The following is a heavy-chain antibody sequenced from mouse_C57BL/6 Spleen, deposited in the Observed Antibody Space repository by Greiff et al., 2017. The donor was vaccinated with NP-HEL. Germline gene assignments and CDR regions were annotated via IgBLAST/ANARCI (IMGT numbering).Heavy chain of an antibody. J-gene: IGHJ2*01. D-gene: IGHD1-1*01. CDR3: AREGNGSRGFDY. CDR2: IYPGSGNN. Sequence: QVQLQQSGAELVRPGASVKLSCKASGYTFTDYYINWVKQRPGQGLEWIARIYPGSGNNYYNEKFKGKATLTAEKSSSTAYMQLSSLTSEDAAVYFCAREGNGSRGFDYWGQGTTLTVSS. CDR1: GYTFTDYY. V-gene: IGHV1-76*01.